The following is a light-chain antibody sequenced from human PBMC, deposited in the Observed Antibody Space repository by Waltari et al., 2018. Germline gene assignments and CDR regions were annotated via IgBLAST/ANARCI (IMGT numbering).Light chain of an antibody. J-gene: IGKJ2*01. V-gene: IGKV1-5*03. CDR1: QSVGTW. Sequence: DLQITQSPSTLSATVGVRVTISCRASQSVGTWLAWYQQKPGKAPKLLIYMASSLDSGVPSRFSGSGSGTDFTLTISSLQPDDFATYSCQQYSSFSTFGQGTKV. CDR3: QQYSSFST. CDR2: MAS.